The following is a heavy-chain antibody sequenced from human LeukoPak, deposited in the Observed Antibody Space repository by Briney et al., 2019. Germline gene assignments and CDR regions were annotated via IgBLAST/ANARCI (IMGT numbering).Heavy chain of an antibody. CDR3: ARKSPSGQTDY. J-gene: IGHJ4*02. V-gene: IGHV3-13*01. CDR1: GFTFSNYD. D-gene: IGHD6-19*01. Sequence: PGGSLRLSCAASGFTFSNYDMHWVRQVTGKGLEWVSAIGTAGDTYYPGSVKGRFTISGENAKNSLYLQMNSLRAGDTAVYYCARKSPSGQTDYWGQGTLVTVSS. CDR2: IGTAGDT.